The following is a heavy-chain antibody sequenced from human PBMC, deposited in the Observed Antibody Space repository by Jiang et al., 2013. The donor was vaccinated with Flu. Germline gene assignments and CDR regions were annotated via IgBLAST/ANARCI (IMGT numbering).Heavy chain of an antibody. J-gene: IGHJ4*02. V-gene: IGHV1-24*01. D-gene: IGHD5-24*01. CDR3: ATGKRDGYNAGPCDY. Sequence: TLTELSMHWVRQAPGKGLEWMGGFDPEDGETIYAQKFQGRVTMTEDTSTDTAYMELSSLRSEDTAVYYCATGKRDGYNAGPCDYWGQGTLVTVSS. CDR2: FDPEDGET. CDR1: TLTELS.